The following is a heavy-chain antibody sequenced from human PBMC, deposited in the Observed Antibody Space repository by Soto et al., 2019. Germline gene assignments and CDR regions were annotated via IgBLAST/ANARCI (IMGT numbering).Heavy chain of an antibody. Sequence: GGSLRLSCAASGFTFSSYGMHWVRQAPGKGLEWVAVISYDGSNKYYADSVKGRFTISRDNSKNTLYLQMNSLRAEDTAVYYCAKEIEMATTPGFDYWGQGTLVTVSS. V-gene: IGHV3-30*18. CDR2: ISYDGSNK. CDR3: AKEIEMATTPGFDY. CDR1: GFTFSSYG. J-gene: IGHJ4*02. D-gene: IGHD5-12*01.